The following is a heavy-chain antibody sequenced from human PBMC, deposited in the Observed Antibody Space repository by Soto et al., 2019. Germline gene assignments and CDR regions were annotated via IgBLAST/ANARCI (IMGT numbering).Heavy chain of an antibody. Sequence: SVKVSCKASGGTFSSYAISWVRQAPGQGLEWMGGVVPIGGRANDAQKFEGRVTITGDESTSTAYMELRSLRSEDTAVYYSARGISGSPTEYYFDSWGQGTLVTVSS. CDR2: VVPIGGRA. V-gene: IGHV1-69*13. D-gene: IGHD3-10*01. CDR3: ARGISGSPTEYYFDS. CDR1: GGTFSSYA. J-gene: IGHJ4*02.